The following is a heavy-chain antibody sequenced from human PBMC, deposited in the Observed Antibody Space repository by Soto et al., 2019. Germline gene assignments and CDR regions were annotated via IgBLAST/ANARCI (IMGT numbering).Heavy chain of an antibody. CDR1: GFTFTSHF. CDR3: ARGVHY. J-gene: IGHJ4*02. V-gene: IGHV5-51*01. Sequence: PGESLKISCRGSGFTFTSHFIAWVRQMPGKGLEWMGFIYPTDSDTTYSPSFQGQITISADKSINTAYLQLNSLKASDTAMYFCARGVHYWGQGTLVTV. CDR2: IYPTDSDT. D-gene: IGHD3-10*01.